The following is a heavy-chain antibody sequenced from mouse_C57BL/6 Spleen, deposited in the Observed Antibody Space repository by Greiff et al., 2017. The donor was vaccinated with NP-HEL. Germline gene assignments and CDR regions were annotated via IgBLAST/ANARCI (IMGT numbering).Heavy chain of an antibody. V-gene: IGHV1-54*01. CDR2: INPGSGGT. Sequence: VQLQQSGAELVRPGTSVKVSCKASGYAFTNYLIEWVKQRPGQGLEWIGVINPGSGGTNYNEKFKGKATLTADKSSSTAYMQLSSLTSEDSAVYFCVKSGPSYYSNYVDFFDYWGQGTTLTVSS. CDR1: GYAFTNYL. J-gene: IGHJ2*01. D-gene: IGHD2-5*01. CDR3: VKSGPSYYSNYVDFFDY.